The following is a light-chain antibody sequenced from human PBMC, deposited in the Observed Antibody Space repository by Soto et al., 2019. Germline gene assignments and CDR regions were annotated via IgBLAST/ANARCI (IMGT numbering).Light chain of an antibody. CDR2: GAS. J-gene: IGKJ4*01. V-gene: IGKV3-20*01. CDR3: QQYGSSPPVT. Sequence: EIVVTQSPATLSVSPGGRATLSCRASQSVSSNLAWYQQKPGQAPRVLIYGASSRATGIPDRFSGSGSGTDFTLTISRLEPEDFAVYYCQQYGSSPPVTFGGGTKVDIK. CDR1: QSVSSN.